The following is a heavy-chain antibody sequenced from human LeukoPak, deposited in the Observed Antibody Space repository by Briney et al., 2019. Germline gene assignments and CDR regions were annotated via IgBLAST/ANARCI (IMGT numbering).Heavy chain of an antibody. V-gene: IGHV4-61*02. J-gene: IGHJ4*02. CDR3: ARLIAAAGTTDSY. CDR1: GGSISSGSYY. CDR2: IYTSGST. D-gene: IGHD6-13*01. Sequence: PSETLSLTCTVSGGSISSGSYYWSWIRQPAGKGLEWIGRIYTSGSTNYNPSLKSRVTISVDKSKNQFSLKLSSVTAADTAVYYCARLIAAAGTTDSYWGQGTLVTVSS.